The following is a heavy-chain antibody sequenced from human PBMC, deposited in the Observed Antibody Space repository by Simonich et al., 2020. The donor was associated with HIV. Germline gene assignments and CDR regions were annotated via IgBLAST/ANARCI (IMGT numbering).Heavy chain of an antibody. D-gene: IGHD3-10*01. V-gene: IGHV4-34*01. Sequence: QVQLQQWGAGLLKPSETLSLTCAVYGGSLSGYYWSWIRQPPGRGLEWIGENNHSGSTNNNPSLKSRVTISVDTSKKQISLKVRSVTAADTAVYYCARIGPDYYRGYYYVDVWGKGTTVSVSS. J-gene: IGHJ6*03. CDR3: ARIGPDYYRGYYYVDV. CDR1: GGSLSGYY. CDR2: NNHSGST.